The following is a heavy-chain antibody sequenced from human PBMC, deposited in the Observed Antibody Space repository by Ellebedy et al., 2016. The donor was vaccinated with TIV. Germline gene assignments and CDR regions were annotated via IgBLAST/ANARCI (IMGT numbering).Heavy chain of an antibody. V-gene: IGHV3-43*01. Sequence: GESLKISCAASGFTFDDYTMHWVRQAPGKGLEWVSLISWDGGSTYYADSFKGRFTISRDNSKNTLYLQMNSLRAEDTAINYCAKRGTMVREVITYYHYAMDVWGQGTTVTVSS. CDR2: ISWDGGST. CDR3: AKRGTMVREVITYYHYAMDV. CDR1: GFTFDDYT. J-gene: IGHJ6*02. D-gene: IGHD3-10*01.